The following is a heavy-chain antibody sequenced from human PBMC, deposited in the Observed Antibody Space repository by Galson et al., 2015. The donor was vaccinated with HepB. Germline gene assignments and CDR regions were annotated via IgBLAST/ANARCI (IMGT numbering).Heavy chain of an antibody. CDR1: GFTFSSFA. J-gene: IGHJ5*02. D-gene: IGHD6-19*01. Sequence: SLRLSCAASGFTFSSFAMSWVRQPPGKGLEWVSSISKSATVTYYVDSVKGRFTISRDDSKSTLYLQMNGLRAEDTAIYYCATGFKLAGAAWGQVTLVTVSS. V-gene: IGHV3-23*01. CDR2: ISKSATVT. CDR3: ATGFKLAGAA.